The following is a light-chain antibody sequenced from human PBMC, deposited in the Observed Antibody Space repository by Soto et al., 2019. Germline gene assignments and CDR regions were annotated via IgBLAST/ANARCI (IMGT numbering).Light chain of an antibody. CDR1: QSVTYN. CDR3: HQYNNWPGT. Sequence: EIVMTQSPATLSVSPGERATLSCRASQSVTYNLAWYQQKPGQAPRLLIYGASTRATGIPARFSGSGSGTEFTLTISSLQSEDFAFYYCHQYNNWPGTFGQGTKVEI. CDR2: GAS. V-gene: IGKV3-15*01. J-gene: IGKJ1*01.